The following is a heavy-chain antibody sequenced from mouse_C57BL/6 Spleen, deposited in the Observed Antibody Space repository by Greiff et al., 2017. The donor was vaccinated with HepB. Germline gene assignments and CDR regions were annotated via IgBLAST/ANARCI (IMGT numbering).Heavy chain of an antibody. CDR2: IYPRDGST. J-gene: IGHJ4*01. Sequence: QVQLKQSGPELVKPGASVKLSCKASGYTFTSYDINWVKQRPGQGLEWIGWIYPRDGSTKYNEKFKGKATLTVDTSSSTAYMELHSLTSEDSAVYFCARYDYYGSSYVDAMDYWGQGTSVTVSS. D-gene: IGHD1-1*01. V-gene: IGHV1-85*01. CDR3: ARYDYYGSSYVDAMDY. CDR1: GYTFTSYD.